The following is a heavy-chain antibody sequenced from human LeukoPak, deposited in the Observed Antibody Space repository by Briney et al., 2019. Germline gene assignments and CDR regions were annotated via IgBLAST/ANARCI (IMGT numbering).Heavy chain of an antibody. CDR2: VYYSGST. D-gene: IGHD6-19*01. CDR1: GGSISSYY. Sequence: SETLFLTCTVSGGSISSYYWNWIRQPPGKGLEWIGYVYYSGSTNYNPSLKSRVTISADTSKKQFSLKLSSVTAADTAVYYCARQGEQWLDFDYWGQGTLVTVSS. CDR3: ARQGEQWLDFDY. J-gene: IGHJ4*02. V-gene: IGHV4-59*08.